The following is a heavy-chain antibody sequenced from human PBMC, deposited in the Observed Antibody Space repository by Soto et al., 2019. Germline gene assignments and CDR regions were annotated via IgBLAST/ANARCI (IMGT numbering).Heavy chain of an antibody. J-gene: IGHJ5*02. D-gene: IGHD4-17*01. CDR1: GGSISSGGYY. V-gene: IGHV4-31*03. Sequence: QVQLQESGPGLVKPSQTLSLTCTVSGGSISSGGYYWSWIRQHPGKGLEWIGYIYYSGSTYYNRSLKGRVTISVDTSKNQFSLKLSSVTAADTAVYYCARELYGGARDWFDPWGQGTLVTVSS. CDR3: ARELYGGARDWFDP. CDR2: IYYSGST.